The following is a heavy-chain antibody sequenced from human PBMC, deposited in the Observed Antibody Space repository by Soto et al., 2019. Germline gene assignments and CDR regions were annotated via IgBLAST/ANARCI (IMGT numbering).Heavy chain of an antibody. D-gene: IGHD2-2*01. V-gene: IGHV3-15*01. CDR1: GFTFTNAW. Sequence: EVQLVESGGGLVKPGGSLRLSCAASGFTFTNAWMNWVRQAPGKGMEWLGRIRSQTDGGTTDYAAPVKGRFTFSRDDLKNTLYLQMNSLKTVDTAVYYCTTSVIVPAAFDFWGQGTLVTVSS. J-gene: IGHJ4*02. CDR2: IRSQTDGGTT. CDR3: TTSVIVPAAFDF.